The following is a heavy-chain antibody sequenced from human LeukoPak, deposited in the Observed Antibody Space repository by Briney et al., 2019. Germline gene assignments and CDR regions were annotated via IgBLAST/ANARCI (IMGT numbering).Heavy chain of an antibody. D-gene: IGHD6-19*01. CDR3: ARCGWSVDY. CDR1: GGSMSSYY. Sequence: SETLSLTCTVSGGSMSSYYWSWIRPPPGKGREWIGYIYYNGKTNYSPSLNSRVTTSVDTSRNQFSLKLNSVTAAVTAVYYCARCGWSVDYWGQGTLVTDSS. J-gene: IGHJ4*02. V-gene: IGHV4-59*08. CDR2: IYYNGKT.